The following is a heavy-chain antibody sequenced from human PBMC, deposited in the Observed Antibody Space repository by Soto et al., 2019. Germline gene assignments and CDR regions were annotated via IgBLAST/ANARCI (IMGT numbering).Heavy chain of an antibody. J-gene: IGHJ6*02. D-gene: IGHD3-10*01. Sequence: EVQLVESGGGLVQPGGSLRLSCAPSGFTFNNYWIHWVRQAPGKGLMWVSRINGDGTTTNYADSVKGRFAISRDNAKNTVYLQMNSLRAEDTALYYCARGVRGHYGKDVWGQGTTVTVSS. V-gene: IGHV3-74*01. CDR2: INGDGTTT. CDR1: GFTFNNYW. CDR3: ARGVRGHYGKDV.